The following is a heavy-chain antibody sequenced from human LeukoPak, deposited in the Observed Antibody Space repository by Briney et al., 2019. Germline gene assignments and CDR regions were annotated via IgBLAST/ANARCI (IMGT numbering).Heavy chain of an antibody. D-gene: IGHD3-10*01. CDR1: GFTFSSYS. J-gene: IGHJ5*02. CDR2: ISSSSSYI. Sequence: GGPLRLSCAASGFTFSSYSMHWVRQAPGKGLEWVSSISSSSSYIYYADSVKGRFTISRDNAKNSLYLQMNSLRADDTAVYYCARALPLMVRGVKFDPWGQGTLVTVSS. CDR3: ARALPLMVRGVKFDP. V-gene: IGHV3-21*04.